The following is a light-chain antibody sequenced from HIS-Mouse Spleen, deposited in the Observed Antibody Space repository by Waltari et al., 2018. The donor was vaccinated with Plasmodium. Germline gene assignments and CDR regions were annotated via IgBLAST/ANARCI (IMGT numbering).Light chain of an antibody. Sequence: QLVLTQSPSASASLGASVKPTCTLSSGHSSYAIAWHQQQPEKGPRSLMKLNSEDSHSKGDGIPGRVSGSRSGAERYLTISSLQSEDGACYYCQTWGTGMGVFGGGTKLTVL. CDR3: QTWGTGMGV. V-gene: IGLV4-69*01. CDR2: LNSEDSH. CDR1: SGHSSYA. J-gene: IGLJ2*01.